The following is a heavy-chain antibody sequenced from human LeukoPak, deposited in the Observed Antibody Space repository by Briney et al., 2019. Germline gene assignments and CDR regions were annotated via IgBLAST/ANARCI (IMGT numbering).Heavy chain of an antibody. V-gene: IGHV3-7*01. J-gene: IGHJ4*02. CDR2: IKQDGSEK. Sequence: VQPGGSLRLSCAASGFTFSSYWMSWVRQAPGKGLEWVANIKQDGSEKYYVDSVKGRFTISRDNAKNSLYLQMNSLRAEDTAVYYCAREQAATYYYDSSGYYTDYWGQGTLVTVSS. D-gene: IGHD3-22*01. CDR3: AREQAATYYYDSSGYYTDY. CDR1: GFTFSSYW.